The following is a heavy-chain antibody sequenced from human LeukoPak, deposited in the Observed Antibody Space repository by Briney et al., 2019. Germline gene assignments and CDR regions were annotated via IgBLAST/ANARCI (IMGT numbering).Heavy chain of an antibody. CDR1: GFNLNSYW. CDR2: ITSPVGRM. D-gene: IGHD6-19*01. Sequence: GALRLSCAASGFNLNSYWISWVRQAPGKGLEWVSSITSPVGRMYYADSLKGRITISRDNARSTLYLQMNSLRAEDTAVYYCATDGRSSGWYGFDYWGQGILVTVSS. J-gene: IGHJ4*02. CDR3: ATDGRSSGWYGFDY. V-gene: IGHV3-21*01.